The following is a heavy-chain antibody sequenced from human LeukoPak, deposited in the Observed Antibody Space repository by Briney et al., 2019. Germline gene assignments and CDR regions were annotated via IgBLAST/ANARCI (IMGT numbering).Heavy chain of an antibody. CDR1: GFTFSSYA. Sequence: GGSLRLSCAASGFTFSSYAMSWVRQAPGKGLEWVSAISGSGGSTYYADSVKGRFTISRDNSKNTLYLQMNSLRAEDTAVYYCAKDALSMIPLGSGIGVVDYFDYWGQGTLVTVSS. CDR2: ISGSGGST. V-gene: IGHV3-23*01. D-gene: IGHD3-22*01. CDR3: AKDALSMIPLGSGIGVVDYFDY. J-gene: IGHJ4*02.